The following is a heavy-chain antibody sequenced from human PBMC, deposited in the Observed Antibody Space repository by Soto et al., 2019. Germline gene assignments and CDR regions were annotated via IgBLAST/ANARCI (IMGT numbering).Heavy chain of an antibody. Sequence: SETLSLTCTVSGGSISSGDFYWSWIRQPPGTGLEWIGEINHSGSTNYNPSLKSRVTISVDTSKNQFSLKLTSVTAADTAVYYCARDKITGLFDYWGQGTLVTVSS. J-gene: IGHJ4*02. CDR2: INHSGST. V-gene: IGHV4-39*07. CDR3: ARDKITGLFDY. CDR1: GGSISSGDFY. D-gene: IGHD2-8*02.